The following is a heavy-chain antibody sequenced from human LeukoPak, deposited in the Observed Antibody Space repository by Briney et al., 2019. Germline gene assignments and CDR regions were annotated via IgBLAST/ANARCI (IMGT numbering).Heavy chain of an antibody. CDR2: ISSSGSTI. CDR3: ARDRFSGTYPLDY. V-gene: IGHV3-11*01. D-gene: IGHD1-26*01. J-gene: IGHJ4*02. Sequence: PGGSLRLSCAASGFTFSDYYMTWIRQAPGKGLEWVSYISSSGSTIYYADSVKGRFTISRDNTKNSLYLQMNSLRAEDTAVYFCARDRFSGTYPLDYWGQGTLVTVSS. CDR1: GFTFSDYY.